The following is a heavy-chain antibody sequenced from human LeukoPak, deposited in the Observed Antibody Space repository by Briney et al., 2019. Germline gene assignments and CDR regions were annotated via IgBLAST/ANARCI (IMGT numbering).Heavy chain of an antibody. V-gene: IGHV3-30*02. CDR3: ARDGDSRDYDFWSGYYSVPIYYYMDV. CDR1: GFTFSDYG. J-gene: IGHJ6*03. Sequence: GGSLRLSCAASGFTFSDYGMYWVRQAPGKGLEWVAFMRNDGSNQYYAESVKGRFTISRDNSKNTLYLQMNSLRAEDTAVYYCARDGDSRDYDFWSGYYSVPIYYYMDVWGKGTTVTVSS. CDR2: MRNDGSNQ. D-gene: IGHD3-3*01.